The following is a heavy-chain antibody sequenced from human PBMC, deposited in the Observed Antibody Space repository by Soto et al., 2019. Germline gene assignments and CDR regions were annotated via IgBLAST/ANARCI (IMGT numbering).Heavy chain of an antibody. CDR2: IYSGGNV. D-gene: IGHD6-13*01. CDR1: GFPVSSNS. Sequence: GGSLRLSCAASGFPVSSNSFTWVRQAPGKGLEWVSVIYSGGNVYYADSVKGRFTISRDNSKNTLYLQMISLRAEDTAVYYCAKEGIAAAGLDPWGHGTLVTVS. J-gene: IGHJ5*02. CDR3: AKEGIAAAGLDP. V-gene: IGHV3-53*05.